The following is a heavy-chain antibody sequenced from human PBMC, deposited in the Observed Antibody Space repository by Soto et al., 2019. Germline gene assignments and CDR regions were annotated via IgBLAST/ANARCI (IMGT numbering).Heavy chain of an antibody. V-gene: IGHV1-69*01. CDR2: IIPIFGTA. D-gene: IGHD6-6*01. CDR3: ARTSRRRATFYGMDV. J-gene: IGHJ6*02. CDR1: GGTFSSYA. Sequence: SLKLSCKASGGTFSSYAISWVRQATGQGLEWMGGIIPIFGTANYAQKFQGRVTITADESTSTAYMELSSLRSEDTAVYYCARTSRRRATFYGMDVWGQGTTVTVSS.